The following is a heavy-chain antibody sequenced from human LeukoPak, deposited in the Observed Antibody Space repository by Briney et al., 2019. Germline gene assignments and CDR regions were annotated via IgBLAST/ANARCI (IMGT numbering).Heavy chain of an antibody. D-gene: IGHD3-22*01. CDR3: AKRPDRSYYDRTGYYYFDY. CDR2: ISDDGSKG. CDR1: GFSFNSHG. V-gene: IGHV3-30*18. J-gene: IGHJ4*02. Sequence: GGSLRLSCAASGFSFNSHGMHWVRQAPDKGLEWVAVISDDGSKGYYADSVKGRFTISRENSENVLYLQMNSLRAEDTAVYYCAKRPDRSYYDRTGYYYFDYWGQGTLVTVSS.